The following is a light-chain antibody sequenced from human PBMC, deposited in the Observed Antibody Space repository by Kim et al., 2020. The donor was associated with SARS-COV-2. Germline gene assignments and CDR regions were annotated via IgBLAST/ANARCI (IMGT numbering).Light chain of an antibody. J-gene: IGLJ2*01. CDR2: LNNDGTH. V-gene: IGLV4-69*01. Sequence: QPVLTQSPSASASLGASVKLTCTLSSGHSSYAIAWHQQQPEKGPRYLMKLNNDGTHTKGDGIPDRFSGSSSGAERYLTISSLQSEDEADYYCQTWGTATVVFGGGTQLTVL. CDR3: QTWGTATVV. CDR1: SGHSSYA.